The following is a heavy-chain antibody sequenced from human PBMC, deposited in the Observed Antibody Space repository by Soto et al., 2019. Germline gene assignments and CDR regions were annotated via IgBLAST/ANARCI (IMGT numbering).Heavy chain of an antibody. V-gene: IGHV4-34*02. CDR3: ARGQLVWYGDLTPYHRDMDV. J-gene: IGHJ6*02. Sequence: QVQLQQWGAGLLRPSETLSLTCAFYGGSFDDFYWSWVRQSPGKGLEWVGGISHDGGTNYSPSLESRVSISVDTSKNQFSLHLRSVPAADTGLYYCARGQLVWYGDLTPYHRDMDVWGQGTTVTVSS. CDR2: ISHDGGT. CDR1: GGSFDDFY. D-gene: IGHD3-10*01.